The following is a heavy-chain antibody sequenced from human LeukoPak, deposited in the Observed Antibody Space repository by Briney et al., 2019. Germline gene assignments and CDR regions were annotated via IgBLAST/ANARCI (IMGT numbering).Heavy chain of an antibody. CDR1: GYTFTGYY. J-gene: IGHJ4*02. D-gene: IGHD6-13*01. V-gene: IGHV1-2*02. Sequence: GASVTVSFKASGYTFTGYYMHWVRQAPGQGLEWMGWVNPNSGGTNYAQKFQGRVTMTRDTSISTAYMELSRLRSDDTAVYYCARVNTMYSSSWIGYWGQGTLVTVCS. CDR2: VNPNSGGT. CDR3: ARVNTMYSSSWIGY.